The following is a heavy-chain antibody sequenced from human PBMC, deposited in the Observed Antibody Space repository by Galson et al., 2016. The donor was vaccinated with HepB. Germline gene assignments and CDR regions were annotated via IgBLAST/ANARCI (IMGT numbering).Heavy chain of an antibody. Sequence: SETLSLTCTVSAGSITNYYWAWIRQPPGKGLESIGYIYSSGSTNYNSSFKSRATMSVDTSKNQFSLKLKSVTAADTAVYYCARAGNYEWLFLDPWGQGTVVIVSS. V-gene: IGHV4-59*01. CDR2: IYSSGST. J-gene: IGHJ5*02. D-gene: IGHD6-19*01. CDR1: AGSITNYY. CDR3: ARAGNYEWLFLDP.